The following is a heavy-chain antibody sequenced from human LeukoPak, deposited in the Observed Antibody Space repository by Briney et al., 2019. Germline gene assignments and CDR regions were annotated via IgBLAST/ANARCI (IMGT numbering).Heavy chain of an antibody. CDR2: IYTSGST. CDR1: GGSISSGSYY. CDR3: ARGATMEWYYYGMGV. V-gene: IGHV4-61*02. D-gene: IGHD3-3*01. J-gene: IGHJ6*02. Sequence: SETLSLTCTVSGGSISSGSYYWSWIRQPAGKGLEWIGRIYTSGSTNYNPSLKSRVTISVDTSKNQFSLKLSSVTAADTAVYYCARGATMEWYYYGMGVWGQGTTVTVSS.